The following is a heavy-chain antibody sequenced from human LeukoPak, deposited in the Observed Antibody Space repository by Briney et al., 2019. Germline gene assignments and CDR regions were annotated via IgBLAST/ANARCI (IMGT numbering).Heavy chain of an antibody. CDR1: GFTFSSYG. V-gene: IGHV3-30*18. CDR3: AKGEPFDWLLCS. J-gene: IGHJ5*02. D-gene: IGHD3-9*01. Sequence: GGSLRLSCAASGFTFSSYGMHWVRQAPGKGLEWVAVISYDGSNKYYADSVKGRFTISRDNSKNTLYLQMNSLRAEDTDVYYCAKGEPFDWLLCSWGQGTLVTVSS. CDR2: ISYDGSNK.